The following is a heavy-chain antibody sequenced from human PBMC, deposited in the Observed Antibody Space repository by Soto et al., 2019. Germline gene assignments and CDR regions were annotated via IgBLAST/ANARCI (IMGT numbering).Heavy chain of an antibody. D-gene: IGHD3-22*01. CDR3: AKDPFTHYSDSSDQGGY. CDR2: ISGSGGST. V-gene: IGHV3-23*01. Sequence: GGLLRLSWRASGCKFGDYAVSRVSKDQGKGLEWVSAISGSGGSTYYADSVKGRFTISRDNSKNTLYLQMNSLRAEDTAVYYCAKDPFTHYSDSSDQGGYWGQAT. J-gene: IGHJ4*02. CDR1: GCKFGDYA.